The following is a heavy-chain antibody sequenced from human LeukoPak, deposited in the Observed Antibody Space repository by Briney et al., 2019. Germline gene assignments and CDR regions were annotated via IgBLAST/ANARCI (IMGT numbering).Heavy chain of an antibody. CDR2: ISYIGST. CDR3: ASDSISINAFDA. D-gene: IGHD3-10*01. V-gene: IGHV4-59*11. CDR1: GGSFTTHS. Sequence: SETLSLTCTVSGGSFTTHSWSWIRQPPGKGLEWIGYISYIGSTNYNPSLKSRVTISIDTSKNEVSLMLTSVTAADTAVYYCASDSISINAFDAWGQGTMVTVSS. J-gene: IGHJ3*01.